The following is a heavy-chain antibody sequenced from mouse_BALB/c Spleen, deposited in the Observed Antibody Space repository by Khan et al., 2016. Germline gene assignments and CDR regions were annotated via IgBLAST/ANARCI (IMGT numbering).Heavy chain of an antibody. CDR1: GYSITSDYN. D-gene: IGHD1-1*01. Sequence: EVKLLESGPDLVKPSQSLSLTCTVTGYSITSDYNWHWIRQFPGNKLEWMGYIYYSGDTHCNPSLKSRISITRDTSKNQFFLQLSSVTTEDTATYYCASYSNGSSSIYWGQGTTLTVSS. CDR2: IYYSGDT. CDR3: ASYSNGSSSIY. J-gene: IGHJ2*01. V-gene: IGHV3-1*02.